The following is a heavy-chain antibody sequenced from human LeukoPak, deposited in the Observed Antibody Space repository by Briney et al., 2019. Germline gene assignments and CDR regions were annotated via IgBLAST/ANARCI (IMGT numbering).Heavy chain of an antibody. CDR2: VSGSGDRM. Sequence: GGSLRLSCAASGFTFSNYGMNWVRQAPGKGLEWVATVSGSGDRMYHADSVKGRFTISRDNSKNTIYLQMNSLRAEDTALYYCAKAAAAPGFDFWGQGTLVTVSS. J-gene: IGHJ4*02. V-gene: IGHV3-23*01. CDR3: AKAAAAPGFDF. D-gene: IGHD6-13*01. CDR1: GFTFSNYG.